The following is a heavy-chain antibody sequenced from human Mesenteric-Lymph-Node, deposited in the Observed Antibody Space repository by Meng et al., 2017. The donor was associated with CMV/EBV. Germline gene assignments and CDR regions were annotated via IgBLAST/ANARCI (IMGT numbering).Heavy chain of an antibody. D-gene: IGHD4-17*01. CDR3: AKVDAYGDSVYWYYDL. V-gene: IGHV3-30*02. CDR2: VRYDGSNK. Sequence: GGSLRLSCAASGFTFSSYDMHWVRQAPGKGLEWVALVRYDGSNKYLDSVKGRFTVSRDNSKSTLYLQMNTLRGEDTAVYYCAKVDAYGDSVYWYYDLWGRGTLVTVSS. J-gene: IGHJ2*01. CDR1: GFTFSSYD.